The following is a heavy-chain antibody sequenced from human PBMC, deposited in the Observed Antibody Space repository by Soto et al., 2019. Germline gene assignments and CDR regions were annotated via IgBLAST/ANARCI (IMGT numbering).Heavy chain of an antibody. J-gene: IGHJ4*01. V-gene: IGHV3-30*03. CDR2: ISYDGSNR. D-gene: IGHD2-8*01. Sequence: QVQLVESGGGVVQPGRSLRLSCAASGFTFSSYGMHWVRQAPGKGLEWVAVISYDGSNRYYGDAVKGRFTISRDNSKSTLYLQMSSLRAEDTAVYYCARAFCTNGVCYYFFDYWGHGTLVTVSS. CDR1: GFTFSSYG. CDR3: ARAFCTNGVCYYFFDY.